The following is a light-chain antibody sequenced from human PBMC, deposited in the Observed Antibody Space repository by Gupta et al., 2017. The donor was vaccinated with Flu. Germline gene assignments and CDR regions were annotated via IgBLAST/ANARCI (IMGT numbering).Light chain of an antibody. CDR2: DVS. CDR3: NSYSSSSTLIV. J-gene: IGLJ2*01. Sequence: ITISCTGTSSDVGGYDYVSWYQQHPGKAPKLMIYDVSNRPSGVSNRFSGSKPGNTASLTISGLQAEDEADYYCNSYSSSSTLIVFGGGTKLTVL. V-gene: IGLV2-14*03. CDR1: SSDVGGYDY.